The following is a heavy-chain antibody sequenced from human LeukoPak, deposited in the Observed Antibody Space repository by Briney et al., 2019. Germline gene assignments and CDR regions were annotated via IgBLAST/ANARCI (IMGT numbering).Heavy chain of an antibody. CDR2: IIPIFGTA. CDR1: GGTFSSYD. CDR3: ARDLGETFDY. D-gene: IGHD3-10*01. J-gene: IGHJ4*02. V-gene: IGHV1-69*01. Sequence: GATVKVSCKASGGTFSSYDISWVRQAPGQGLEWMGGIIPIFGTANYAQKFQGRVTITADESTSTAYMELSSLRSEDTAVYYCARDLGETFDYWGQGTLVTVSS.